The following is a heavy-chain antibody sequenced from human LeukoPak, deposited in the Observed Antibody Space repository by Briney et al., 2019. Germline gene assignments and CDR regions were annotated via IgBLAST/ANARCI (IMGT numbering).Heavy chain of an antibody. CDR2: VNPDGSST. Sequence: GGALRLSCAASGFTFSRYWMHWVRHVPGKRVVLVSRVNPDGSSTTYADAVKGRFTSSRDNAKNTLYLQMNRLRVEDTAVYYCGRGGSYGDYWGQGILVTVSS. J-gene: IGHJ4*02. CDR1: GFTFSRYW. D-gene: IGHD3-16*01. CDR3: GRGGSYGDY. V-gene: IGHV3-74*03.